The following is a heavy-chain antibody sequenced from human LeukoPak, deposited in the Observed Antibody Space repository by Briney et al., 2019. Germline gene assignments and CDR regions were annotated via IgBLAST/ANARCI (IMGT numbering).Heavy chain of an antibody. CDR2: IYHSGST. Sequence: SETLSLTCTVSGCSISSGYYWGWIRQPPGKGLEWIGSIYHSGSTYYNPSLKSRVTISVDTSKNQFSLKLSSVTAADTAVYYCARGSLQQLVPGYNWFDPWGQGTLVTVSS. D-gene: IGHD6-6*01. CDR3: ARGSLQQLVPGYNWFDP. J-gene: IGHJ5*02. V-gene: IGHV4-38-2*02. CDR1: GCSISSGYY.